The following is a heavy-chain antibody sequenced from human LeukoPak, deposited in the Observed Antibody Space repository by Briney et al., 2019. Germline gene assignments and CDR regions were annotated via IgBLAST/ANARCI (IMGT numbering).Heavy chain of an antibody. CDR1: GFTFSSYE. J-gene: IGHJ4*02. Sequence: GGSLRLSCAASGFTFSSYEMNWVRQAPGKGLEWVSYISSSGSTIYYADSVKGRFTISRDNAKSSLYLQMNSLSAEDTAVYYCATYLRDTAAGYYYFDYWGQGTLVTVSS. V-gene: IGHV3-48*03. CDR3: ATYLRDTAAGYYYFDY. D-gene: IGHD5-18*01. CDR2: ISSSGSTI.